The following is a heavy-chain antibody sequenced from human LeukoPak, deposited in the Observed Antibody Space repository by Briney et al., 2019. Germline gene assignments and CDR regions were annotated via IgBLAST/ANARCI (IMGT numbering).Heavy chain of an antibody. J-gene: IGHJ4*02. V-gene: IGHV1-8*01. CDR2: MNPNSGNT. Sequence: ASVKVSCKASGYTFTSYDINWVRQATGQGLEWMGWMNPNSGNTGYAQKFQGRVTMTRNTSISTAYMELNSLRAEDTAVYYCAKDLGWEPDYFDYWGQGTLVTVSS. CDR1: GYTFTSYD. D-gene: IGHD1-26*01. CDR3: AKDLGWEPDYFDY.